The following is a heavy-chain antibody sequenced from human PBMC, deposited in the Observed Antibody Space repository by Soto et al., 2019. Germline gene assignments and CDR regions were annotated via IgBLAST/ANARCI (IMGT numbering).Heavy chain of an antibody. Sequence: PSETLSLTCAVYGGSFSGYYWSWIRQPPGKGLEWIGEINHSGSTNYNPSLKSRVTISVDTSKNQFSPKLSSVTAADTAVYYCARGREYSSSFGYYYYGMDVWGQGTTVTVSS. CDR3: ARGREYSSSFGYYYYGMDV. V-gene: IGHV4-34*01. D-gene: IGHD6-6*01. J-gene: IGHJ6*02. CDR1: GGSFSGYY. CDR2: INHSGST.